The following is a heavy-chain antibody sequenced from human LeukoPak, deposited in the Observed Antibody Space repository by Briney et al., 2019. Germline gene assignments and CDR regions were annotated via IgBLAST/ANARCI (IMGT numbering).Heavy chain of an antibody. CDR2: ISGSGGST. Sequence: PGGSLRLSCAASGFTFSSYAMSWVRQAPGKGLEWVSAISGSGGSTYYADSVKGGFTISRDNSKNTLYLQMNSLRAEDTAVYYCAKGRYCSSTSCPRPYYFDYWGQGTLVTVSS. CDR1: GFTFSSYA. D-gene: IGHD2-2*01. V-gene: IGHV3-23*01. CDR3: AKGRYCSSTSCPRPYYFDY. J-gene: IGHJ4*02.